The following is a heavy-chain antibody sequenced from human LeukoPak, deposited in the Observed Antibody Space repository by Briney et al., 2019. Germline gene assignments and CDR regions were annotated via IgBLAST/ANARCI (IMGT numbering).Heavy chain of an antibody. CDR3: AKSADIAVAGNDPIDAFDI. Sequence: PGGSLRLSCVASGFTFSGYWMSWVRQAPGKGLEWVANIKQDGSEKYYVDSVKGRFTISRDNAKDSLYLQMNSLRAEDTAVYYCAKSADIAVAGNDPIDAFDIWGQGTMVTVSS. J-gene: IGHJ3*02. D-gene: IGHD6-19*01. CDR1: GFTFSGYW. CDR2: IKQDGSEK. V-gene: IGHV3-7*03.